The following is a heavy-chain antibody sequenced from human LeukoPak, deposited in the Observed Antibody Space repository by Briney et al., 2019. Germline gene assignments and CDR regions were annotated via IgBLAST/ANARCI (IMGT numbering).Heavy chain of an antibody. CDR3: ARDNGSWIAAAGLDY. J-gene: IGHJ4*02. CDR2: INTDGSST. D-gene: IGHD6-13*01. V-gene: IGHV3-74*01. Sequence: GGSLRLSCAASGFTFSSYWMHWVRQAPGKGLVWVSRINTDGSSTSYADSVKGRFTISRDNAKNTLYLQMNSLRAEDTAVYYCARDNGSWIAAAGLDYWGQGTLVTVSS. CDR1: GFTFSSYW.